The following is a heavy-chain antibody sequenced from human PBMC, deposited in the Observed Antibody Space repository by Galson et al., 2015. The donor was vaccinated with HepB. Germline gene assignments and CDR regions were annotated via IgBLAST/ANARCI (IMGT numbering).Heavy chain of an antibody. CDR1: GYTFTSYA. CDR2: INTNTGNP. J-gene: IGHJ4*02. D-gene: IGHD3-3*01. CDR3: ARTEPVAIFGVGDFDY. Sequence: SVKVSCKASGYTFTSYAMNWVRQAPGQGLEWMGWINTNTGNPTYAQGFTGRFVFSLDTSVSTAYLQISSLKAEDTAVYYCARTEPVAIFGVGDFDYWGQGTLVTVSS. V-gene: IGHV7-4-1*02.